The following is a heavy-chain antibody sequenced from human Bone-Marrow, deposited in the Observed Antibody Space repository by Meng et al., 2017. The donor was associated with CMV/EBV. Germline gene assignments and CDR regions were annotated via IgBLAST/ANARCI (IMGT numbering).Heavy chain of an antibody. J-gene: IGHJ6*02. Sequence: GESLKISCAASGFTFSSYSMNWVRQAPGKGLEWVSSISSSSSYIYYADSVKGRFTISRDNAKNSLYLQMNSLRAEDTAVYYCARDSHDFWSGYYQVYYYGMVVWGQGNTVNV. CDR3: ARDSHDFWSGYYQVYYYGMVV. V-gene: IGHV3-21*01. CDR1: GFTFSSYS. CDR2: ISSSSSYI. D-gene: IGHD3-3*01.